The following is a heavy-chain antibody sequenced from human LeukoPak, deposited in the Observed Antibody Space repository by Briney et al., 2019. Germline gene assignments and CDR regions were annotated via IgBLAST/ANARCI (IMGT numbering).Heavy chain of an antibody. CDR2: INPNSGGT. CDR3: ARERLLWFGVNDAFDI. V-gene: IGHV1-2*02. Sequence: EASVKVSCKASGYTFTGYYMHWVRQAPGQGLEWMGWINPNSGGTNYAQKFQGRVTMTRDTSISPAYMELSRLRSDDTAVYYCARERLLWFGVNDAFDIWGQGTMVTVSS. J-gene: IGHJ3*02. CDR1: GYTFTGYY. D-gene: IGHD3-10*01.